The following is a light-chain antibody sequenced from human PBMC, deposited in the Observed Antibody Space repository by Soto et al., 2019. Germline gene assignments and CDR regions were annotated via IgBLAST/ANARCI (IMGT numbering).Light chain of an antibody. V-gene: IGLV2-14*01. J-gene: IGLJ1*01. CDR3: SSYTSSSPLI. CDR2: DVS. CDR1: SSDVGGYNY. Sequence: QPALTQPASVSGSPGQSITISCTGTSSDVGGYNYVSWYQQHPGKAPKLMIYDVSNRPSGVSNRFSGSKSGNTASLTISGLQAEDEADYYCSSYTSSSPLIFVTGTKVTVL.